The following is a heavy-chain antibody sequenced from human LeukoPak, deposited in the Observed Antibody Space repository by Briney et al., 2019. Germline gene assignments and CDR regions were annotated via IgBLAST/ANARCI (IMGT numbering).Heavy chain of an antibody. V-gene: IGHV4-59*08. CDR1: GGSISSYY. CDR2: IYYSGST. Sequence: SETLSLTCTVSGGSISSYYWSWIRQPPGKGLEWIGYIYYSGSTNYNPSLKSRVTISVDTSKNQFSLKLSSVTAADTAVYYCARLGYDFWSGYRRWLDPWGQGTLVTVSS. CDR3: ARLGYDFWSGYRRWLDP. J-gene: IGHJ5*02. D-gene: IGHD3-3*01.